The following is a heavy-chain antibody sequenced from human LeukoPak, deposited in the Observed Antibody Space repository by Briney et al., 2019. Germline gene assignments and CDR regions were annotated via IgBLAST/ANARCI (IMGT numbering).Heavy chain of an antibody. Sequence: AETLSLTCVVSGYSINNGHYWGWIRQPPGKGLEWIGSIFLSGSTYRNPSLKSRVTISVDTSKNQFSLNLRSVTAADTAVYYCARGRTPDIPLAGTGFDFDYWGQGTLVTVSS. J-gene: IGHJ4*02. V-gene: IGHV4-38-2*01. CDR3: ARGRTPDIPLAGTGFDFDY. D-gene: IGHD6-19*01. CDR1: GYSINNGHY. CDR2: IFLSGST.